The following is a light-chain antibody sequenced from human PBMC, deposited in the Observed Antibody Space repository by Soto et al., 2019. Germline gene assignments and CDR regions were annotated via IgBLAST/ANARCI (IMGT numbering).Light chain of an antibody. CDR1: QSVSSSY. J-gene: IGKJ2*01. Sequence: IVLTQAPGTLSLSPGERATLSCRASQSVSSSYLAWYQQKPGQAPRLLIYDASSRDTGIPDRFSGSRSGPDFTLTISRLEPEDFAVYYCQQYGSSPPYTFGQGTKVAIK. CDR3: QQYGSSPPYT. CDR2: DAS. V-gene: IGKV3-20*01.